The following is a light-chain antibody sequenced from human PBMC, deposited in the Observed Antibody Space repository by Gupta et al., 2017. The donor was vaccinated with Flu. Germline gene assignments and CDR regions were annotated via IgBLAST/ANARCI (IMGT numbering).Light chain of an antibody. J-gene: IGKJ1*01. CDR2: LVS. CDR1: QSLVYSDGNTV. V-gene: IGKV2-30*01. Sequence: DVVMTQSPLSLTVTLGQTASISCRSSQSLVYSDGNTVLHWFQQRPGQAPRRLIYLVSHRESGVPDRFSGSGSGTEFTLKISRVDAEDVGIYFCRQGAHWPWAFGQGTKVEI. CDR3: RQGAHWPWA.